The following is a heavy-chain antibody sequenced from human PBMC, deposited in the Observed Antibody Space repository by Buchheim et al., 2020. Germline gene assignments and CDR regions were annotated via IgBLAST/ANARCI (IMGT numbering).Heavy chain of an antibody. CDR3: ARDSSSSSDFDY. CDR2: ISGSSSPI. V-gene: IGHV3-48*02. Sequence: EVHLVESGGGLVQPGGSLRLSCDASGFTFRSYSINWVRKAPGKGLEWLSYISGSSSPIYYADSVKGRFTIFRDNAKNSLFLQMNSLKDEYTAVYYCARDSSSSSDFDYWGQGTL. D-gene: IGHD6-6*01. CDR1: GFTFRSYS. J-gene: IGHJ4*02.